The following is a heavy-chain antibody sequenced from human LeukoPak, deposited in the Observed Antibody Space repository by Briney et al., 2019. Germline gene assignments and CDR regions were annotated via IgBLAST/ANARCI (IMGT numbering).Heavy chain of an antibody. CDR2: IYYSGST. D-gene: IGHD5-24*01. V-gene: IGHV4-59*01. CDR1: GGSISSYY. CDR3: ARTPDVTRWLQPFDY. J-gene: IGHJ4*02. Sequence: SSETLSLTCTVSGGSISSYYWSWIRQPPGKGLEWIGYIYYSGSTNYNPSLKSRVTISVDTSKNQFSLRLSPVTAADTAFYYCARTPDVTRWLQPFDYWGQGILVTVSS.